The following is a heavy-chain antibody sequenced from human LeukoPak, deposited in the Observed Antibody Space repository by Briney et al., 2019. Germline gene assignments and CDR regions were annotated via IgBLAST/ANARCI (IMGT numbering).Heavy chain of an antibody. V-gene: IGHV4-39*07. Sequence: SETLSLTCTVSGGSISSSSYYWGWIRQPPGKGLEWIGSIYYSGSTYYNPSLKSRVTISVDTSKNQFSLKLSSVTAADTAVYYCARANSSSWPNYYYYGMDVWGQGTTVTVSS. D-gene: IGHD6-13*01. CDR2: IYYSGST. J-gene: IGHJ6*02. CDR3: ARANSSSWPNYYYYGMDV. CDR1: GGSISSSSYY.